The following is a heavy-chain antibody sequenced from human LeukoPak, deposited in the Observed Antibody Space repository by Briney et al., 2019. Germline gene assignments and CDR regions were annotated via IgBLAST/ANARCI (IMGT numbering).Heavy chain of an antibody. V-gene: IGHV4-4*02. CDR2: IYHSGST. J-gene: IGHJ6*03. CDR1: GGSISSSNW. D-gene: IGHD6-13*01. CDR3: ASTVEAAAGHAPYYYYYYYMDV. Sequence: PSETLSLTCAVSGGSISSSNWWSWVRQPPGKGLEWIGEIYHSGSTNYNPSLKSRVTISVDTSKNQFSLKLSSVTAADTAVYYCASTVEAAAGHAPYYYYYYYMDVWGKGTTVTVSS.